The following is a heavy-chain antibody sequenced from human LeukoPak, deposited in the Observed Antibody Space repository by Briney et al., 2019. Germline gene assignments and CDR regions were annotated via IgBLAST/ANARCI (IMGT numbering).Heavy chain of an antibody. V-gene: IGHV3-7*01. Sequence: GGSLRLSCAASGFTFSSYWMNWARQAPGKGLEWVASINHNGNVNYYVDSVKGRFTISRDNARNSLYLQMNSLRDEDAAVYYCARGSGTFDYWGQGTLVTVSS. D-gene: IGHD1-1*01. CDR2: INHNGNVN. CDR3: ARGSGTFDY. J-gene: IGHJ4*02. CDR1: GFTFSSYW.